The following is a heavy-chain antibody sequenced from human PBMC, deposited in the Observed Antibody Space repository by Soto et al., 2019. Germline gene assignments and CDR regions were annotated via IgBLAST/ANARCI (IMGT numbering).Heavy chain of an antibody. CDR1: GFTFSSYG. CDR2: ISYDGSNK. Sequence: QVQLVESGGGVVQPGRSLRLSCAASGFTFSSYGMHWVRQAPGKGLEWVAVISYDGSNKYYADSVKGRFTISRDNSKNTLYRQMNSLRAGDTAVYYCAKGGGRGYCSGGSCANYYYYGMDVWGQGTTVTVSS. V-gene: IGHV3-30*18. J-gene: IGHJ6*02. CDR3: AKGGGRGYCSGGSCANYYYYGMDV. D-gene: IGHD2-15*01.